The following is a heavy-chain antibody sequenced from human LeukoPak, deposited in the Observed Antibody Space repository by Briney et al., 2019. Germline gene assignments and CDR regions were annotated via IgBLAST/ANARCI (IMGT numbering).Heavy chain of an antibody. J-gene: IGHJ3*02. V-gene: IGHV4-39*01. CDR3: ARHEGESYDYGDFSGNAFDI. Sequence: SETLSLTCTVSGGSISSSVYYWSWIRQPPGKGLEWIGEINHSGSTNYNPSLKSRVTISVDTSKNQFSLKLSSVTAADTAVYYCARHEGESYDYGDFSGNAFDIWGQGTMVTVSS. CDR1: GGSISSSVYY. D-gene: IGHD4-17*01. CDR2: INHSGST.